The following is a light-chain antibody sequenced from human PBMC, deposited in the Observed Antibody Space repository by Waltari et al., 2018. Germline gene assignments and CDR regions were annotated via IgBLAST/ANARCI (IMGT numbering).Light chain of an antibody. V-gene: IGKV1-33*01. CDR2: DAS. CDR3: QHYDGVPPWT. CDR1: RDINNY. J-gene: IGKJ1*01. Sequence: DIQMTQSPSSLSASVGDRVTITSQASRDINNYLNWYQQKPGKAPKLMIYDASTLETGVPSRFSGSGSGTDFVFTISRLQPEDIATYYCQHYDGVPPWTFGQGTRVDFK.